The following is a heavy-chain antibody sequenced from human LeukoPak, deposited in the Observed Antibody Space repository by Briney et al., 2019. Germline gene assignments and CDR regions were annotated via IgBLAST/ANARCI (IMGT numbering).Heavy chain of an antibody. D-gene: IGHD3-10*01. CDR3: AREARSGSGSYYNPFDY. J-gene: IGHJ4*02. CDR2: IKTDGSTT. V-gene: IGHV3-74*01. CDR1: GFIFSGYW. Sequence: GGSLRLSCAGSGFIFSGYWMHWVRQAPGKGLVWVSRIKTDGSTTYYADSVKGRFTVSRDNAKNTLYLQMNSLRAEDTAVYYCAREARSGSGSYYNPFDYWGQGTLVTVSS.